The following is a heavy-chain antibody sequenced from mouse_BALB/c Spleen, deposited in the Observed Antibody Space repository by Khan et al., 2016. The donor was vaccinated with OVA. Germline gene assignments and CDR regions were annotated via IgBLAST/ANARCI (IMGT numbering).Heavy chain of an antibody. CDR1: GFTFSSYA. Sequence: EVELVESGGGLVKPGGSLKFSCAASGFTFSSYAMSWVRQTPEKRLEWVATISSGGTYTYYPDSVKGRFTISRDNSKNTLYLKMSSLMAEDTAMFYCARPPITTVVATSYWFFDGWGAGTTVTVST. CDR2: ISSGGTYT. V-gene: IGHV5-9-3*01. D-gene: IGHD1-1*01. J-gene: IGHJ1*01. CDR3: ARPPITTVVATSYWFFDG.